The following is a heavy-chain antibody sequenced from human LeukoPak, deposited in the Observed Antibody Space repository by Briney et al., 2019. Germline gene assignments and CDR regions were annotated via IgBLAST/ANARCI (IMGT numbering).Heavy chain of an antibody. J-gene: IGHJ4*02. CDR3: ARASRDGYNPFDY. Sequence: GGSLRLSCAPPGVTFSSYSMSWVRQALGKGLEWVSYISSGSSYIYYADSVKGRFTISRENAENSLYLQMNSLRAEDTAVYYCARASRDGYNPFDYWGQGTLVTVSS. D-gene: IGHD5-24*01. V-gene: IGHV3-21*01. CDR2: ISSGSSYI. CDR1: GVTFSSYS.